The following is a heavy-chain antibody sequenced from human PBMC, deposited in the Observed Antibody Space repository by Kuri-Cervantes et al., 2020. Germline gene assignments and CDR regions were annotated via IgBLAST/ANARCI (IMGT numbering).Heavy chain of an antibody. CDR2: ISWNSGSI. J-gene: IGHJ4*02. V-gene: IGHV3-9*01. CDR1: GFTFDDYA. Sequence: GGSLRLSCAASGFTFDDYAMHWVRQAPGKGLEWVSGISWNSGSIGYADSVKGRFTISRDNSKNTLYLQMNSLRAEDTAVYYCSGGSGSYRGTGDYWGQGTLVTVSS. D-gene: IGHD3-10*01. CDR3: SGGSGSYRGTGDY.